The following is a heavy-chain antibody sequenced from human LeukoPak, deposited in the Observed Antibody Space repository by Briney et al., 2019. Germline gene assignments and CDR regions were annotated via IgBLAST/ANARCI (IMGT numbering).Heavy chain of an antibody. CDR1: GGTFSSYA. Sequence: ASVKVSCKASGGTFSSYAISWVRQAPGQGLEWMGGIIPIFGTTNYAQKFQGRVTITTDESTSTAYMELSSLRSEDTAVYYCARASGGITGTTQYFQHWGQGTLVTVSS. J-gene: IGHJ1*01. D-gene: IGHD1-7*01. V-gene: IGHV1-69*05. CDR2: IIPIFGTT. CDR3: ARASGGITGTTQYFQH.